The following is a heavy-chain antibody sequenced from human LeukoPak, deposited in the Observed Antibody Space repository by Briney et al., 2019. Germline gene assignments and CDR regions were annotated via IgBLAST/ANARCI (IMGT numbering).Heavy chain of an antibody. V-gene: IGHV4-30-4*01. CDR1: GGSISSGDYY. J-gene: IGHJ4*02. CDR3: ARAGPITQIDY. Sequence: SETLSLTCTVSGGSISSGDYYWSWIRQPPGKGLEWLGYIYYSGSTYYNPSLKSRVTISVDTSKNQFSLKLSSVTAADTAVYYCARAGPITQIDYWGQGTLVTVSS. D-gene: IGHD3-10*01. CDR2: IYYSGST.